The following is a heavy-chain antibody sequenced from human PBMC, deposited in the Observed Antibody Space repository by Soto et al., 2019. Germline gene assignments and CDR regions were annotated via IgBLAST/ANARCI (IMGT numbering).Heavy chain of an antibody. CDR1: GFTFGDYA. CDR2: IRSKAYGGTT. CDR3: VRDHNWAFDY. J-gene: IGHJ4*02. D-gene: IGHD1-20*01. V-gene: IGHV3-49*03. Sequence: GGSLRLSCTTSGFTFGDYAMSWFRQAPGKGLEWVGFIRSKAYGGTTYYAASVKGRFTISRDDSKSIAYLQMNSLKTEDTALYYCVRDHNWAFDYWAPGTLVTVSS.